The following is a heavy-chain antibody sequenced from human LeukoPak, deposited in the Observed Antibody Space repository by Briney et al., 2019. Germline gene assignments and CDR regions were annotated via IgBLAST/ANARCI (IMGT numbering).Heavy chain of an antibody. Sequence: GGALRLSCAASGFTFNSSAMSWVRQAPGKGLEWASSISGSGGSTYYADSVKGRFTISRDNSKNTLYLQMNSLRAEDPAVYYCAKGPLLWNWGQGTLVTVSS. J-gene: IGHJ4*02. CDR3: AKGPLLWN. D-gene: IGHD2/OR15-2a*01. CDR1: GFTFNSSA. V-gene: IGHV3-23*01. CDR2: ISGSGGST.